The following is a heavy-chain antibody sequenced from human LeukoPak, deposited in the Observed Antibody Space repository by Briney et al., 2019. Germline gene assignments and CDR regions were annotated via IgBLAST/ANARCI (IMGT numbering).Heavy chain of an antibody. CDR1: GGTFSSYA. Sequence: SVKVSCKASGGTFSSYAISWVRQAPGQGLEWIGRIIPIFGTANYAQKFQGRVTITTDESTSTAYMELSSLRSGDTAVYYCCAVVATIDTLYCFAYWGQGTLVTVSS. J-gene: IGHJ4*02. V-gene: IGHV1-69*05. CDR3: CAVVATIDTLYCFAY. CDR2: IIPIFGTA. D-gene: IGHD5-12*01.